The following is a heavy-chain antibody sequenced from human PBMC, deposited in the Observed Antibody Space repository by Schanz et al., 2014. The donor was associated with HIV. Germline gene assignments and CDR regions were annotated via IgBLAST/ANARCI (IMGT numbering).Heavy chain of an antibody. CDR3: VHDDSDNDGFDM. CDR1: GFTFSTSG. J-gene: IGHJ3*02. V-gene: IGHV3-NL1*01. CDR2: ITESGGRT. D-gene: IGHD3-22*01. Sequence: QVQLGQSGGGVVQPGRSLRLSCAASGFTFSTSGMHWVRQAPGKGLEWVSSITESGGRTYYADSVNGRFTISRDNSKNTLYLQMTTLRTEDTAVYYCVHDDSDNDGFDMWGQGTMVTVS.